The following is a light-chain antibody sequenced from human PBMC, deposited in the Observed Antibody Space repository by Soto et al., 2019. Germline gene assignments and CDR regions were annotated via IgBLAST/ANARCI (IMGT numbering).Light chain of an antibody. Sequence: QSVLTQPPSASGTPGQKVTISCSGSSSNIGSNPVHWYQQLPGTAPQLLIHNNNQRPSRVPDRFSGSQSATSASLAISGRQSEDEADYYNASWDPSLSGFPFGGATNVPVL. CDR1: SSNIGSNP. J-gene: IGLJ2*01. CDR2: NNN. CDR3: ASWDPSLSGFP. V-gene: IGLV1-44*01.